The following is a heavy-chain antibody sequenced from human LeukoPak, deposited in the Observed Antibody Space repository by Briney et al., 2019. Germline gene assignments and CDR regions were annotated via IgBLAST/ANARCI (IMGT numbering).Heavy chain of an antibody. V-gene: IGHV6-1*01. CDR3: ARGDYGSGSYYQVVDY. CDR1: GDSVSSNIAA. Sequence: SQTLSLTCAISGDSVSSNIAAWNWIRQSPSRGLEWLGRTYYRSKWYSEYAVSVKSRIGIIADTSKNQFSLQLNSVTPEDTAVYYCARGDYGSGSYYQVVDYWGQGTLVTVSS. D-gene: IGHD3-10*01. CDR2: TYYRSKWYS. J-gene: IGHJ4*02.